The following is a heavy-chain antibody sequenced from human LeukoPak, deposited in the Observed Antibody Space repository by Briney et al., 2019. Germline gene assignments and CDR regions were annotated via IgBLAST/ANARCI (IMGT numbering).Heavy chain of an antibody. CDR3: ARGQKSGSCYSCFDY. J-gene: IGHJ4*02. V-gene: IGHV4-31*03. Sequence: PSQTLSLTCTVSGGSISSGGYYWSWIRQHPGKGLEWIGYIYYSGSTYYNPSLKSRVTISVDTSKNQFSLKLSSVTAADTAVYYCARGQKSGSCYSCFDYWGQGTLVTVSS. CDR1: GGSISSGGYY. D-gene: IGHD2-15*01. CDR2: IYYSGST.